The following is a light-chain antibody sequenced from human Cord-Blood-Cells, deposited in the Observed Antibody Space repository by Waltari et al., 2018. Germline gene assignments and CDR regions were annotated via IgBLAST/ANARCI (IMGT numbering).Light chain of an antibody. V-gene: IGLV2-8*01. CDR2: EVS. J-gene: IGLJ2*01. Sequence: QSALTQPPSASGSPGQSVTISCTGTSSDVGGYNYVSGYQQHPGKAPKLMIYEVSKRPSGVPDRFSGSKSGNTASRTVSGLQAEDEADYYCSSYAGSNNVVFGGGTKLTVL. CDR1: SSDVGGYNY. CDR3: SSYAGSNNVV.